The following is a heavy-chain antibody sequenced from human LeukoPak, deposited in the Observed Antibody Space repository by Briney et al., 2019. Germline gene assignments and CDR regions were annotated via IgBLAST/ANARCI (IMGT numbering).Heavy chain of an antibody. CDR1: GFTFSSYW. D-gene: IGHD1-14*01. CDR2: IKQDGSEK. CDR3: AREATDDYFDY. J-gene: IGHJ4*02. Sequence: GGSLRLSCAASGFTFSSYWMSWVRQAPGKGLEWVANIKQDGSEKYYVDSVKGRSTISRDNAKNSLYLQMNSLRAEDTAVYYCAREATDDYFDYWGQGTLVTVSS. V-gene: IGHV3-7*01.